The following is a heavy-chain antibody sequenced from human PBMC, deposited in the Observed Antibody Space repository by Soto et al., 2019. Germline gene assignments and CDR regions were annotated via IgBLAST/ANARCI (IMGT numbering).Heavy chain of an antibody. D-gene: IGHD1-26*01. CDR2: INPTGGST. V-gene: IGHV1-46*01. CDR1: GYTFTNQY. Sequence: QVQLVQSGAEVRKPGASVKVSCKAAGYTFTNQYIHWVRQAPGQGLEWMGIINPTGGSTTYAQKFQGRISMTGDTSTSTVYMDLSSLRSEDTAVYYCAREGSYYFYNRLDYWGQGTLVTVSS. J-gene: IGHJ4*02. CDR3: AREGSYYFYNRLDY.